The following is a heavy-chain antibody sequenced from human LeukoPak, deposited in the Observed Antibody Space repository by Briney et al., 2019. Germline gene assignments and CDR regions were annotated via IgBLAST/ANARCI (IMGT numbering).Heavy chain of an antibody. D-gene: IGHD3-10*01. CDR1: GGTFSSYA. Sequence: SVKVSCKASGGTFSSYAISWVRQAPGQGLEWMGGIIPIFGTANYAQKFQGRVTITADESTSTAYMELSSLRSEDTAVYYCARGIEFSYYYYYGMDVWGQGTTVTVSS. J-gene: IGHJ6*02. CDR2: IIPIFGTA. CDR3: ARGIEFSYYYYYGMDV. V-gene: IGHV1-69*13.